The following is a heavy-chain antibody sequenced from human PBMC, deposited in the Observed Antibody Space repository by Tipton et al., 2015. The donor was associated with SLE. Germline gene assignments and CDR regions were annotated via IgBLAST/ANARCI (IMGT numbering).Heavy chain of an antibody. V-gene: IGHV4-61*08. CDR3: ARDVWGYWYFDL. J-gene: IGHJ2*01. D-gene: IGHD3-16*01. Sequence: TLSLTCTVSGGSISSGGYYWSWIRQSPGKGLEWIGYVYHSGSAYYNPSLKSRVTISVDTSNDQFSLNLTSVTAADTAVYYCARDVWGYWYFDLWGSGTPVTVSS. CDR1: GGSISSGGYY. CDR2: VYHSGSA.